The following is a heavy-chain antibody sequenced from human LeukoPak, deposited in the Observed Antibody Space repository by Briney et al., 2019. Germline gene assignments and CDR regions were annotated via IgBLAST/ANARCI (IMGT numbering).Heavy chain of an antibody. CDR1: GFTFSSYE. V-gene: IGHV3-48*01. CDR2: ISSSSSTI. D-gene: IGHD3-22*01. CDR3: ARDRTYYYDSSGYPDAFDI. Sequence: GGSLRLSCAACGFTFSSYEMNWVRQAPGKGLEWVSYISSSSSTIYYTDSVKGRFTISRDNAKNSLYLQMNSLRAEDTAVYYCARDRTYYYDSSGYPDAFDIWGQGTMVTVSS. J-gene: IGHJ3*02.